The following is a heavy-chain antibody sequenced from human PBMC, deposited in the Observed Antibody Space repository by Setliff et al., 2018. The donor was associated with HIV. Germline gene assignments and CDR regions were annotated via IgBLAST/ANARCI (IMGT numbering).Heavy chain of an antibody. Sequence: SETLSLTCTVSGGSISSYYWSWIRQPPGKGLEWIGYIYYSGSTNYNPSLKSRVTISVDTSKNQFSLKLSSVTAADTAVYYCARHGPDYYDSSGYYYYYYYMDVWGKGTTVTSP. D-gene: IGHD3-22*01. CDR2: IYYSGST. V-gene: IGHV4-59*08. CDR1: GGSISSYY. CDR3: ARHGPDYYDSSGYYYYYYYMDV. J-gene: IGHJ6*03.